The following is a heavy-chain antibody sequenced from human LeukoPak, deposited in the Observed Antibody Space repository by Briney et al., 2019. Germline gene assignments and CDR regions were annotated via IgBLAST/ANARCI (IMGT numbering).Heavy chain of an antibody. CDR3: AGTLVVPADTPPGY. CDR1: GGSISSYY. J-gene: IGHJ4*02. D-gene: IGHD2-2*01. Sequence: SETLSLTRTVSGGSISSYYWSWIRQPPGKGLEWIGYIYTSGSTNYNPSLKSRVTISVDTSKNQFSLKLSSVTAADTAVYYCAGTLVVPADTPPGYWGQGTLVTVSS. CDR2: IYTSGST. V-gene: IGHV4-4*09.